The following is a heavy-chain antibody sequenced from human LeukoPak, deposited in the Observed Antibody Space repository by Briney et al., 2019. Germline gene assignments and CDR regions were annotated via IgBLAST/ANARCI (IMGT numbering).Heavy chain of an antibody. J-gene: IGHJ4*02. Sequence: SETLSLTCTVSGGSISSSSYYWGWIRQPPGKGLEWIGSIYYSGSTYYNPSLKSRVTISVDTSKNQFSLKLSSVTAEDTAVYYCARSGDSGWYFFDYWGQGTLVTVSS. CDR3: ARSGDSGWYFFDY. V-gene: IGHV4-39*07. CDR2: IYYSGST. D-gene: IGHD6-19*01. CDR1: GGSISSSSYY.